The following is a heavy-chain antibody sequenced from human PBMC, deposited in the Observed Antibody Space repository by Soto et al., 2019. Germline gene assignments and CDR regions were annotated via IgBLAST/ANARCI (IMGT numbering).Heavy chain of an antibody. Sequence: ASVKVSCKVSGYTLTELSMHWVRQAPGKGLEWMGGFDPEDGETIYAQKFQGRVTMTEDTSTDTAYMELSSLRSEDTAVYYCATDHPYYYDSSGYWVWGQGTLVTDSS. CDR3: ATDHPYYYDSSGYWV. J-gene: IGHJ4*02. D-gene: IGHD3-22*01. CDR2: FDPEDGET. V-gene: IGHV1-24*01. CDR1: GYTLTELS.